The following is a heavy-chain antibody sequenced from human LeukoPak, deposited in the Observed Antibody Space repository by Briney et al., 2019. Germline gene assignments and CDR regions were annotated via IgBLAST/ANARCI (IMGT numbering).Heavy chain of an antibody. D-gene: IGHD3-10*01. CDR1: GGSISSSSYY. Sequence: SETLSLTCTVSGGSISSSSYYWGWIRQPPGKGLEWIGTIYSSGSTYYNPSLKSRVTISVDTSKNQFSLKLSSVTAADTAVYYCARAPGRGFDPWGQGTLVTVSS. J-gene: IGHJ5*02. CDR3: ARAPGRGFDP. CDR2: IYSSGST. V-gene: IGHV4-39*01.